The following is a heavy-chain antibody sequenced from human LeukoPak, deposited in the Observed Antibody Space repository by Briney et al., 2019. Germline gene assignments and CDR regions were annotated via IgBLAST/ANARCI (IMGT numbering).Heavy chain of an antibody. J-gene: IGHJ4*02. CDR3: AKDQGSSFTIDY. D-gene: IGHD2-2*01. CDR2: IYSGGST. Sequence: PGGSLRLSCAASGFTVSSNYMNWVRRAPGKGLEWVSVIYSGGSTYYADSVKGRFTISRDNSKNTLYLQMNSLRAEDTAVYYCAKDQGSSFTIDYWGQGTLVTVSS. V-gene: IGHV3-53*01. CDR1: GFTVSSNY.